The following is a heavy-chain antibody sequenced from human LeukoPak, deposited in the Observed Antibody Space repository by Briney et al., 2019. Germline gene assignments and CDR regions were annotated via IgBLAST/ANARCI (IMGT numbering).Heavy chain of an antibody. J-gene: IGHJ5*01. CDR1: GFAFSVHA. CDR2: INANSGTT. Sequence: GGSLRLSCAASGFAFSVHAMSWLRQPPGKGLEWVSTINANSGTTSYAASVRGRFTISRDNSKNTLYLQLNTLRADDTATYYCAKPISGGLAVTADWFHPWGQGTLVVVSS. V-gene: IGHV3-23*01. D-gene: IGHD6-19*01. CDR3: AKPISGGLAVTADWFHP.